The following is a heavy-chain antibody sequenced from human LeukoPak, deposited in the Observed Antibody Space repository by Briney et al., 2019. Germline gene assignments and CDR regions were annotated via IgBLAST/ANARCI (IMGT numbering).Heavy chain of an antibody. D-gene: IGHD2-2*02. Sequence: GASVKVSCKASGYTFTSYDINWVRQATGQGLEWMGWMNPNSGNTGYAQKFQGRVTITADESTSTAYMELSSLRSEDTAVYYCARDQCSSTSCYRTNYYYCMDVWGKGTTVTVSS. J-gene: IGHJ6*03. V-gene: IGHV1-8*01. CDR2: MNPNSGNT. CDR3: ARDQCSSTSCYRTNYYYCMDV. CDR1: GYTFTSYD.